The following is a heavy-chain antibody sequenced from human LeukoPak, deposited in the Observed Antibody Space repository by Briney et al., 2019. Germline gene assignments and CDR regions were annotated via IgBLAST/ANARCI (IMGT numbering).Heavy chain of an antibody. CDR1: GFTFSSSW. CDR3: AKQLGYCSDGSCYFPY. J-gene: IGHJ4*02. D-gene: IGHD2-15*01. V-gene: IGHV3-74*01. Sequence: GGSLRLSCAASGFTFSSSWMHWVRQAPEKGLVWVSRINSDGSSTSYADSVQGRFTISRDNSKSTLCLQMNSLRAEDTAVYYCAKQLGYCSDGSCYFPYWGQGTLVTVSS. CDR2: INSDGSST.